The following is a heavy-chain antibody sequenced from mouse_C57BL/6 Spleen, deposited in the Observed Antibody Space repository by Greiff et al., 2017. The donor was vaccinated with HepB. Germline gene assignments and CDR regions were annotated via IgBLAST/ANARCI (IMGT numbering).Heavy chain of an antibody. Sequence: EVQGVESGGGLVKPGGSLKLSCAASGFTFSDYGMHWVRQAPEKGLEWVAYISSGSSTIYYADTVKGRFTISRDNAKNTLFLQMTRLRSEDTAMYYCARGDGSTSYYFDYWGQGTTLTVSS. CDR1: GFTFSDYG. CDR2: ISSGSSTI. J-gene: IGHJ2*01. V-gene: IGHV5-17*01. CDR3: ARGDGSTSYYFDY. D-gene: IGHD1-1*01.